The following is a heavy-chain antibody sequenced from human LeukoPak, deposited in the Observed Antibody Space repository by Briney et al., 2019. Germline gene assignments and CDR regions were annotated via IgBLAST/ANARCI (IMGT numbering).Heavy chain of an antibody. V-gene: IGHV3-11*01. D-gene: IGHD1-26*01. CDR3: AREAKELGATAFHM. CDR2: ISYSGHTI. J-gene: IGHJ3*02. Sequence: GGSLRLSCAASGFTFSDHYMSWIRQAPGKGPEWASYISYSGHTIYYADSVKGRFTISRDNAKNSLYLQMNSLRAEDTAVYYCAREAKELGATAFHMWGQGTMVSVSS. CDR1: GFTFSDHY.